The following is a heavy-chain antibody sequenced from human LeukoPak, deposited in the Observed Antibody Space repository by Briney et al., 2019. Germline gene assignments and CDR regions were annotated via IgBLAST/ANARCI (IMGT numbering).Heavy chain of an antibody. Sequence: GGSLRLSCAASGFTFSSQWMSWVRQAPGKGLEWVANVNQGGTEKYYVDSVKGRFTISRDNAENSLYLQMNSLRAEDTAVYYCARNLQSPKRYYYYYYMDVWGKGTTVTISS. J-gene: IGHJ6*03. CDR3: ARNLQSPKRYYYYYYMDV. D-gene: IGHD1-7*01. CDR2: VNQGGTEK. V-gene: IGHV3-7*03. CDR1: GFTFSSQW.